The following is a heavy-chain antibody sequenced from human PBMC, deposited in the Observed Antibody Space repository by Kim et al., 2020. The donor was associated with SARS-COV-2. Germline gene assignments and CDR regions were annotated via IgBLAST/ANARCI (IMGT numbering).Heavy chain of an antibody. CDR3: AKDLGIAVAGVAFDI. Sequence: GGSLRLSCAASGFTFSSYAMSWVRQAPGKGLEWVSAISGSGGSTYYADSVTGRFTISRDNSKNTLYLQMNSLRAEDTAAYYCAKDLGIAVAGVAFDIWGQGTMVTVSS. CDR2: ISGSGGST. J-gene: IGHJ3*02. CDR1: GFTFSSYA. D-gene: IGHD6-19*01. V-gene: IGHV3-23*01.